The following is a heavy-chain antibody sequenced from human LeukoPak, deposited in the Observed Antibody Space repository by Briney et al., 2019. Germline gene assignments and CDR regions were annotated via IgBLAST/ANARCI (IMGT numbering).Heavy chain of an antibody. CDR2: INHSGST. V-gene: IGHV4-34*01. J-gene: IGHJ5*02. CDR3: ARGPYIRT. D-gene: IGHD4-11*01. Sequence: KGLEWIWEINHSGSTNYNPSLKSRVTISVDTSKNQFSLKLSSVTAADTAVYYCARGPYIRTWGQGTLVTVSS.